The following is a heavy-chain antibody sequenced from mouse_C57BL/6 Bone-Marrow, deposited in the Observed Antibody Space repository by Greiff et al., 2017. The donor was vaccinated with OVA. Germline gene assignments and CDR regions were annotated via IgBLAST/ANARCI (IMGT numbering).Heavy chain of an antibody. CDR1: GYTFTSYW. CDR3: ARNYGSSSAWFAY. D-gene: IGHD1-1*01. CDR2: IHPNSGST. J-gene: IGHJ3*01. Sequence: QVQLQQPGAELVKPGASVKLSCKASGYTFTSYWMHWVKQRHGQGLEWIGMIHPNSGSTNYNETFKSKATMTVDKSVRSSFMQLSSLTSEDSAVYYCARNYGSSSAWFAYWGQGTLVTVSA. V-gene: IGHV1-64*01.